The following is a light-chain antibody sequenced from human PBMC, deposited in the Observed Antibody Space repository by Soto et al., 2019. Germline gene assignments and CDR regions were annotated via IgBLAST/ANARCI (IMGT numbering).Light chain of an antibody. CDR2: KAS. Sequence: DIQRTQSPSTLSAAVGDRVTITCRASQSISSWLAWYQQKPGKAPKLLIYKASSLESGVPSRFSGSGSGTEFTLTISSLQPDDFATYYCQQYNSYSLTFGGGTKVEIK. J-gene: IGKJ4*01. CDR3: QQYNSYSLT. V-gene: IGKV1-5*03. CDR1: QSISSW.